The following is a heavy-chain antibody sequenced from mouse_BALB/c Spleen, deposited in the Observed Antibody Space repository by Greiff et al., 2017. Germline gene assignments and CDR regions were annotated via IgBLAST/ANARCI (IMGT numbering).Heavy chain of an antibody. D-gene: IGHD2-3*01. V-gene: IGHV1-66*01. CDR1: GYSFTSYY. J-gene: IGHJ3*01. CDR3: ARWAYDGYYVGFAY. CDR2: IFPGSGNT. Sequence: VQLQQSGPELVKPGASVKISCKASGYSFTSYYIHWVKQRPGQGLEWIGWIFPGSGNTKYNEKFKGKATLTADTSSSTAYMQLSSLTSEDSAVYFCARWAYDGYYVGFAYWGQGTLVTVSA.